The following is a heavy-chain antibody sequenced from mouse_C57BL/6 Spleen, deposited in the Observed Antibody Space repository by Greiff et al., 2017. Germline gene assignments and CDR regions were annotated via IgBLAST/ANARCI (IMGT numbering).Heavy chain of an antibody. CDR3: DRDRGCYGH. V-gene: IGHV1-61*01. CDR2: IYPSDSDS. J-gene: IGHJ2*01. D-gene: IGHD1-1*02. Sequence: VQLQQPGAELVRPGSSVKLSCKASGYTFTSYWMEWVKQRPGQGLEWIGNIYPSDSDSHYNQKFKDKATLTADKSSSTAYMQLRSLTSADSAVYYSDRDRGCYGHWGQGTTLTVSS. CDR1: GYTFTSYW.